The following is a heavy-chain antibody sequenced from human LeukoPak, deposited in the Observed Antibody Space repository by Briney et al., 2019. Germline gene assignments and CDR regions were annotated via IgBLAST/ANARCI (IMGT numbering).Heavy chain of an antibody. CDR2: TYYRSEWYN. V-gene: IGHV6-1*01. J-gene: IGHJ3*02. CDR3: ARGPGLRMGAFDI. D-gene: IGHD4-17*01. CDR1: GDSFTSNSAA. Sequence: SQTLSLTCAISGDSFTSNSAAWNWIRQSPSRGLEWLGRTYYRSEWYNDSAVSVQSRITINPDTSKNQLSLQLNSVTPEDTAVYFCARGPGLRMGAFDIWSQGTVVSVSS.